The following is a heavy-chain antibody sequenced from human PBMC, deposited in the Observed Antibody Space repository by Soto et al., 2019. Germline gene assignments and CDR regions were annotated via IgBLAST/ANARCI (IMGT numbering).Heavy chain of an antibody. CDR2: IYWDDDK. Sequence: QITLKESGPTLVKPTQTLTLTCTFSGFSLSTSGVGVGWIRQPPGKALEWLALIYWDDDKRYSPSLKSRLTITNDPSKNQVVLTMPNMDPVDTATYYCAHVLDGGLTAGGMDVWGQGTTVTVSS. CDR3: AHVLDGGLTAGGMDV. V-gene: IGHV2-5*02. J-gene: IGHJ6*02. CDR1: GFSLSTSGVG.